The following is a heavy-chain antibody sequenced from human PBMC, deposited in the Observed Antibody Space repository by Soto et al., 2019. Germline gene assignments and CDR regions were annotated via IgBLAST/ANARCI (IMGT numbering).Heavy chain of an antibody. CDR2: IYYSGST. V-gene: IGHV4-39*01. D-gene: IGHD2-15*01. CDR1: GGSISSCGYY. CDR3: ARVGTLCSGGSCYSPWFDP. J-gene: IGHJ5*02. Sequence: PSETLSLTCTVSGGSISSCGYYWSWIRQHPGKGLEWIGCIYYSGSTYYNPSLKSRVTISVDTSKNQFSLKLSSVTAADTAVYYCARVGTLCSGGSCYSPWFDPWGQGTLVTVSS.